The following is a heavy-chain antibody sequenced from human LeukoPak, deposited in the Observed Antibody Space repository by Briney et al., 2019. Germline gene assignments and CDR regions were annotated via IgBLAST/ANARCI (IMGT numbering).Heavy chain of an antibody. J-gene: IGHJ4*02. Sequence: ASVKVSCKASGGTFSSYAISWVRQAPGQGLEWMGGIIPIFGTANYAQKFQGRVTITADESTSTAYMELSSLRPEDTAVYYCARDLGYSSGWYQEYYWGQGTLVTVSS. V-gene: IGHV1-69*13. D-gene: IGHD6-19*01. CDR1: GGTFSSYA. CDR2: IIPIFGTA. CDR3: ARDLGYSSGWYQEYY.